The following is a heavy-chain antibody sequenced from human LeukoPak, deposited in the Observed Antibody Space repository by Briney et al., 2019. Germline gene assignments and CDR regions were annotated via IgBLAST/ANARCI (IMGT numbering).Heavy chain of an antibody. CDR1: GYTFTSYY. J-gene: IGHJ4*02. V-gene: IGHV1-69*13. D-gene: IGHD3-22*01. Sequence: GASVKVSCKASGYTFTSYYMHWVRQAPGQGLEWMGGIIPIFGTTNYAQKFQGRVTITADESMNTAYMELSSLRPEDTAVYFCAREDSSGYYYDFWGQGTLVTVSS. CDR3: AREDSSGYYYDF. CDR2: IIPIFGTT.